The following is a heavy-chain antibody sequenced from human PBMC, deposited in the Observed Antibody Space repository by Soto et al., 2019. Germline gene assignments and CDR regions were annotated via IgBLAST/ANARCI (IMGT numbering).Heavy chain of an antibody. Sequence: GGSLSRSCAASGFNFSTYAMRCVLQAPGKGRQWVSSMSGRGDTTDSVDSVKGRFTIARDNSKKPLFLQMNSLRAEDTAVYYCAKDREGYGMDVWGPGTTVAVAS. CDR2: MSGRGDTT. CDR3: AKDREGYGMDV. V-gene: IGHV3-23*01. J-gene: IGHJ6*02. CDR1: GFNFSTYA.